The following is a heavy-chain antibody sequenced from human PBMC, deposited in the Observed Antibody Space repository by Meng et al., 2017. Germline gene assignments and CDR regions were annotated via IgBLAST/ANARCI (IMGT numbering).Heavy chain of an antibody. D-gene: IGHD4-17*01. CDR1: GFTFSNAW. J-gene: IGHJ4*02. Sequence: GESLKISCAASGFTFSNAWMSWVRQAPGKGLEWVGRINSDGSSTSYADSVKGRFTISRDNAKNTLYLQMNSLRAEDTAVYYCARDGEVAFDYWGQGTLVTGLL. CDR3: ARDGEVAFDY. V-gene: IGHV3-74*01. CDR2: INSDGSST.